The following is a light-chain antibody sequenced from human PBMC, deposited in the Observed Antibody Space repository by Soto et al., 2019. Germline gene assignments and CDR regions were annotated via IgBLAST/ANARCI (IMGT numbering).Light chain of an antibody. CDR3: CTYARNRLYV. CDR2: EVT. CDR1: SSDVGGYNF. J-gene: IGLJ1*01. V-gene: IGLV2-14*01. Sequence: QSVPTQPASVSGSPGHSTTISCTGTSSDVGGYNFVSWYQQKPGKAPKLLIYEVTHRPSGISDRFSGSKSGNMASLTISGLQDEDEASYYCCTYARNRLYVFGSGTKLTVL.